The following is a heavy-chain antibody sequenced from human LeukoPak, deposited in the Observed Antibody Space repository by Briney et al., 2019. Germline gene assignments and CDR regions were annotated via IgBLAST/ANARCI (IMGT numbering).Heavy chain of an antibody. J-gene: IGHJ6*02. V-gene: IGHV4-59*08. Sequence: PSGTLSLTCAVSGGSISSDYWSWLRQPPGKGLEWIGYIYYSGNTNYNPSLKSRATISVDTSKKQFSLKLSSVTAADTAVYYCARRSMVRTVGYYYGMDVWGQGTTVTVSS. CDR1: GGSISSDY. D-gene: IGHD4/OR15-4a*01. CDR2: IYYSGNT. CDR3: ARRSMVRTVGYYYGMDV.